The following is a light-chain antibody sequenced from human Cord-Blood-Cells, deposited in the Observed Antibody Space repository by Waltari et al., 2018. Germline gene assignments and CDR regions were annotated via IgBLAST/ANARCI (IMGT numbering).Light chain of an antibody. CDR3: CSYAGSSTGV. Sequence: QSALTPPASVSGSPGQSITLSCPGTRSDVGSYNLVSWYQQHPGKAPKLMIYEVSKRPSGVSNRFSGSKSGNTASLTISGLQAEDEADYYCCSYAGSSTGVFGGGTKLTVL. J-gene: IGLJ3*02. CDR1: RSDVGSYNL. V-gene: IGLV2-23*02. CDR2: EVS.